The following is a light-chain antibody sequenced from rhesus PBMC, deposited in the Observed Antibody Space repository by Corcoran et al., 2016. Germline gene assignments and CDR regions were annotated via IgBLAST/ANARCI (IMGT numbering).Light chain of an antibody. Sequence: DIQMTQSPSSLSASVGDTVTITCRASQSISSWLAWYQQTPGKASKILIYKASTLQSGVPSRVSGMGSGTDFTLTISSLQSEDLATYYCQQYSSSPFTFGGGTKVEIK. CDR3: QQYSSSPFT. CDR1: QSISSW. CDR2: KAS. J-gene: IGKJ4*01. V-gene: IGKV1-22*01.